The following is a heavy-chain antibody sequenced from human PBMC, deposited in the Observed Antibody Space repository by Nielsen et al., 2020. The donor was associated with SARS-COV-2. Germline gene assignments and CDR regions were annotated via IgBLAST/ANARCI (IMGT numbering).Heavy chain of an antibody. CDR1: GFTFDDYA. D-gene: IGHD2-2*01. Sequence: GGFLRPSCAPSGFTFDDYAMPWVRQAPGKGLEWFPGISWNSGSIGYAASVKGRFTIPRDNAKNSLYLQMNSLRAEDTALYYCATLGGYLGYCSSTSCYVSYYYYGMDVWGQETTVTVAS. J-gene: IGHJ6*02. CDR3: ATLGGYLGYCSSTSCYVSYYYYGMDV. V-gene: IGHV3-9*01. CDR2: ISWNSGSI.